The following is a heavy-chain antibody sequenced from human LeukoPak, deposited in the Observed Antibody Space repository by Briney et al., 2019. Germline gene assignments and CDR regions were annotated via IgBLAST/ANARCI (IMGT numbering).Heavy chain of an antibody. CDR3: ARAGGYGLIDY. CDR2: NYHSGTTYSGST. J-gene: IGHJ4*02. V-gene: IGHV4-39*07. D-gene: IGHD5-18*01. Sequence: SETLSLTCNVWGAPMSNYYWVWIRQPPGKGLEGIGSNYHSGTTYSGSTYYNPSLKSRVTISLDTSKNQFSLKVGSMTAADTAVYYCARAGGYGLIDYWGQGTMVTVSS. CDR1: GAPMSNYY.